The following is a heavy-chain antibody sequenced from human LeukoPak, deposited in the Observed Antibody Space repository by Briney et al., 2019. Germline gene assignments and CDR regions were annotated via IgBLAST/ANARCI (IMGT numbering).Heavy chain of an antibody. CDR3: ARDTDDFQGLDI. J-gene: IGHJ3*02. D-gene: IGHD3-3*01. Sequence: GGSLRLSCAASGFIFSSYNMNWVREAPGKGLEWVANINLDGNGRFYVDSVKGRFTISRDNNKKSVYLQMNSLRAEDTAVYYCARDTDDFQGLDIWGQGTRVTVSS. CDR2: INLDGNGR. V-gene: IGHV3-7*01. CDR1: GFIFSSYN.